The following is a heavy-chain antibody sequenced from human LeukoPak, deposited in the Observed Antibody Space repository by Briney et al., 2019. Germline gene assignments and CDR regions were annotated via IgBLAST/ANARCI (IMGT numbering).Heavy chain of an antibody. V-gene: IGHV4-31*03. D-gene: IGHD4-17*01. CDR1: GGSISSGGYY. CDR3: ARYRAMTTVATNRDYFDY. Sequence: QTLSLTCTVSGGSISSGGYYWSWIRQHPGKGLEWIGYIYYSGSTYYNPSLKSRVTISVDTSKNQFSLKLSSVTAADTAVYYCARYRAMTTVATNRDYFDYWGQGTLVTVSS. CDR2: IYYSGST. J-gene: IGHJ4*02.